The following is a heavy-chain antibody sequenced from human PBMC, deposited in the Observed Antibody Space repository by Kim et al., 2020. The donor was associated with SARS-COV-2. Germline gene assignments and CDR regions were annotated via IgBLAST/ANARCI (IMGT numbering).Heavy chain of an antibody. CDR2: IKQDENEK. V-gene: IGHV3-7*03. Sequence: GGSLRLSCAASGFSFRSYWMGWVRQAPGKGLEWAANIKQDENEKYYMDSVKGRFTISRDNAKNSLYLQMNSLRAEDTAVYYCARVNNIFDYWGQGTLVTVSS. CDR3: ARVNNIFDY. CDR1: GFSFRSYW. D-gene: IGHD1-20*01. J-gene: IGHJ4*02.